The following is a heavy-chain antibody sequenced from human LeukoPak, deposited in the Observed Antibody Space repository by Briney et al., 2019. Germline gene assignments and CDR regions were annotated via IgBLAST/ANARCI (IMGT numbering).Heavy chain of an antibody. CDR3: ARVIRGSYSRFDP. CDR1: GGSFSGYY. J-gene: IGHJ5*02. Sequence: SETLSLTCAVYGGSFSGYYWSWIRQPPGKGLEWIGEINHSGSTNYNPSLKSRVTISVDTSKNQFSLKLSSVTAADTAVYYCARVIRGSYSRFDPWGQGTLVTVSS. D-gene: IGHD1-26*01. V-gene: IGHV4-34*01. CDR2: INHSGST.